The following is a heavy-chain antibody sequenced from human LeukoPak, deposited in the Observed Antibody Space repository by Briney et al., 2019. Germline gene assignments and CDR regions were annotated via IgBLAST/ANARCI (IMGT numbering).Heavy chain of an antibody. CDR2: IRYDGSNK. CDR1: GFTFSSYG. D-gene: IGHD2-2*01. Sequence: GGSLRLSCAASGFTFSSYGMHWVRQAPGKGLEWVAFIRYDGSNKYYADSVKGRFTISRDNSKNTLYLQMNSLRAEDTAVYYCAKYECSSTSCPYYFDYWGQGTLVTVSP. CDR3: AKYECSSTSCPYYFDY. J-gene: IGHJ4*02. V-gene: IGHV3-30*02.